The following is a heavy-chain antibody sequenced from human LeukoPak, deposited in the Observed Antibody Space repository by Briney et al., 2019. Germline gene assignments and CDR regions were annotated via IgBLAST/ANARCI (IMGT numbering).Heavy chain of an antibody. J-gene: IGHJ4*02. D-gene: IGHD5-18*01. CDR2: IYYSGST. CDR3: ARSPGATAMDNYFDY. V-gene: IGHV4-59*01. Sequence: KASETLSLTCTVSDGSISTYYWNWIRQPPGKGLEWIGYIYYSGSTNYNPSLKSRVTISVDTSKNQFSLKLSSVTVADTAMYYCARSPGATAMDNYFDYWGQGTLVTVSS. CDR1: DGSISTYY.